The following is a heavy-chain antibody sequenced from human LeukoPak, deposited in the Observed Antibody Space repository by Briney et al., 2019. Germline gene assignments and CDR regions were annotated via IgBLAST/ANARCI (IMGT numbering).Heavy chain of an antibody. Sequence: PSETLSLTCTVSGGSISSHYWSWIRQPPGKGLEWIGYIYYSGSTNYNPSLKSRVTISVDTSKNQFSLKLSSVTAADTAVYYCAKDIYCSSTSCFLMDVWGKGTTVTVSS. V-gene: IGHV4-59*11. D-gene: IGHD2-2*01. J-gene: IGHJ6*03. CDR1: GGSISSHY. CDR3: AKDIYCSSTSCFLMDV. CDR2: IYYSGST.